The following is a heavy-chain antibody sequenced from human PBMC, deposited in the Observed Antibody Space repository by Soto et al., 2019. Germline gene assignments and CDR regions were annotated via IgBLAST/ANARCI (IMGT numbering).Heavy chain of an antibody. CDR2: MSHDESNT. CDR1: GFSFRSYG. Sequence: GGSLRLSCGGSGFSFRSYGMHWVRQAPGKGLEWVAVMSHDESNTYYAASVKGRFTVSRDNSKNTLFLQMNSLRPEDTALYYCAKDSVRYGSGRLPLYYALDVWGQGTTVTVSS. J-gene: IGHJ6*02. CDR3: AKDSVRYGSGRLPLYYALDV. D-gene: IGHD3-10*01. V-gene: IGHV3-30*18.